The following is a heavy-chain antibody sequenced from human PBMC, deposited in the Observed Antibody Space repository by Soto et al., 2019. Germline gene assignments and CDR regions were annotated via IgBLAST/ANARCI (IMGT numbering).Heavy chain of an antibody. CDR2: INPSGGST. Sequence: ASVKVSCKASGYSFTSYYMHWVRQAPGQGLEWMGIINPSGGSTSYAQKFQGRVTMTRDTSTSTVYMELSSLRSEDTAVYYCARIMHSSSEEIWFDPWGQGTLVTVSS. CDR1: GYSFTSYY. CDR3: ARIMHSSSEEIWFDP. V-gene: IGHV1-46*01. D-gene: IGHD6-6*01. J-gene: IGHJ5*02.